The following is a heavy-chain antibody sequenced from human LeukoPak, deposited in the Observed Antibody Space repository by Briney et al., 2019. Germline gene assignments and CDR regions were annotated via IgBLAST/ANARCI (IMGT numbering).Heavy chain of an antibody. CDR2: IRQDGSEK. CDR1: GFTFSSYW. V-gene: IGHV3-7*01. J-gene: IGHJ4*02. CDR3: ARGRYCSRTSCENFDY. Sequence: GGSLRLSCAASGFTFSSYWMSWVRQAPGKGLEWVANIRQDGSEKYYVDSVKGRFTISRDNAKNSLYLQMNSLRAEDTALYYCARGRYCSRTSCENFDYWAQGTLVTVSS. D-gene: IGHD2-2*01.